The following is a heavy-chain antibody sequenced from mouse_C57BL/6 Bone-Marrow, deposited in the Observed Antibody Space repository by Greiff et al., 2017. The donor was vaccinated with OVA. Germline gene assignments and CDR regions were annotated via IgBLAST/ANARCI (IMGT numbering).Heavy chain of an antibody. CDR2: ISDGGSYT. CDR1: GFTFSSYA. J-gene: IGHJ2*01. CDR3: AREGTVVLDY. D-gene: IGHD1-1*01. V-gene: IGHV5-4*01. Sequence: EVHLVESGGGLVKPGGSLKLSCAASGFTFSSYAMSWVRQTPEKRLEWVATISDGGSYTYYPDNVKGRFTISRDNAKNNLYLQMSHLKSEDTAMYYCAREGTVVLDYWGQGTTLTVSS.